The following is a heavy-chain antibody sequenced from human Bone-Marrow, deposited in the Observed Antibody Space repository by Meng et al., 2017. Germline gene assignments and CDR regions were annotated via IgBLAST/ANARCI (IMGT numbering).Heavy chain of an antibody. D-gene: IGHD1-20*01. CDR1: GYSISSGYY. CDR3: ARQLYRLTGNDAFDI. Sequence: SETLSLTCAVSGYSISSGYYWGWIRQPPGKGLEWIGSIYHSGSTYYNPSLKSRVTISVDTSKNQFSLKLSSVTAADTAVYYCARQLYRLTGNDAFDIWGQGTMVTVSS. CDR2: IYHSGST. V-gene: IGHV4-38-2*01. J-gene: IGHJ3*02.